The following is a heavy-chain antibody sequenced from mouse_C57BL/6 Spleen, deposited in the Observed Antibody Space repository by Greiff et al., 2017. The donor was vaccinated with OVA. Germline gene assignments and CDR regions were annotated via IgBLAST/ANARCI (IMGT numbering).Heavy chain of an antibody. V-gene: IGHV5-4*01. J-gene: IGHJ2*01. CDR1: GFTFSSYA. D-gene: IGHD3-3*01. Sequence: EVQGVESGGGLVKPGGSLKLSCAASGFTFSSYAMSWVRQTPEKRLEWVATISDGGSYTYYPDNVKGRFTISRDNAKNNLYLQMSHLKSEDTAMYYCARDHGAGVDYWGQGTTLTVSS. CDR3: ARDHGAGVDY. CDR2: ISDGGSYT.